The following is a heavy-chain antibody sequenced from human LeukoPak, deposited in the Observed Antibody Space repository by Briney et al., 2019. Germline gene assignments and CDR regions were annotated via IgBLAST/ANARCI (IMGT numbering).Heavy chain of an antibody. CDR3: AKDLGYSSSWYYFDY. J-gene: IGHJ4*02. Sequence: PGRSLRLSCPASGFTFDDYARHWVRQAPGKGLDGVSGISWNSGSIGYADSVKGRFTISRDNAKNSLYLQMNSLRAEDTALYYCAKDLGYSSSWYYFDYWGQGTLVTVSS. CDR1: GFTFDDYA. CDR2: ISWNSGSI. V-gene: IGHV3-9*01. D-gene: IGHD6-13*01.